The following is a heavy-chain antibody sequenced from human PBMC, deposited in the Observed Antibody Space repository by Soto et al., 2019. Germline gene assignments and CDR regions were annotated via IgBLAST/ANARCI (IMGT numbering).Heavy chain of an antibody. CDR3: ARESGGTTATLDYYYFYMDV. CDR2: INPNSGGT. J-gene: IGHJ6*03. CDR1: GYSFSAYY. V-gene: IGHV1-2*04. Sequence: QVQLVQSGAEVKKPGASVRVSCKASGYSFSAYYIHWMRQAPGQGLEWMGWINPNSGGTKFAQKFQGWVTMTRDTSISTAYMELSRLKSDDTAVYFCARESGGTTATLDYYYFYMDVWGKGTMVTVSS. D-gene: IGHD4-17*01.